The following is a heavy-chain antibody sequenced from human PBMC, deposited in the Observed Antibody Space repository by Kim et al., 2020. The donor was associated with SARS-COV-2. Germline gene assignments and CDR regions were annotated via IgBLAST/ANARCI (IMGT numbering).Heavy chain of an antibody. CDR2: IGTAGDT. Sequence: GGSLRLSCAASGFTFSSYDMHWVRQAPGKGLEWVSAIGTAGDTYYPGSVKGRFTISRENDKNSLYLQMNSLRAGDTAVYYCARTVRSSWYSSDAFDIWGQGTMVTVSS. D-gene: IGHD6-13*01. CDR1: GFTFSSYD. V-gene: IGHV3-13*01. J-gene: IGHJ3*02. CDR3: ARTVRSSWYSSDAFDI.